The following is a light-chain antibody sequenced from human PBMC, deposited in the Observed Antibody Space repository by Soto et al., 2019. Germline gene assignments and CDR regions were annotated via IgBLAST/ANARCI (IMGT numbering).Light chain of an antibody. CDR3: QQYTSSLIT. J-gene: IGKJ5*01. Sequence: RSPGTLSLSPGERATLSCRASQTISSNYLAWYQRKPGQAPRLLIYGASGRATGIPDRFSGSGSGTDFTLTISRLEPEDFAVYYCQQYTSSLITFGQGTRLEIK. V-gene: IGKV3-20*01. CDR2: GAS. CDR1: QTISSNY.